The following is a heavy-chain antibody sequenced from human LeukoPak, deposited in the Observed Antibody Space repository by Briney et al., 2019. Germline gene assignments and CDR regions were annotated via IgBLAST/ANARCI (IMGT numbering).Heavy chain of an antibody. CDR3: ATVLYYYDSSGYYRPDAFDI. J-gene: IGHJ3*02. CDR2: IYYSGST. D-gene: IGHD3-22*01. Sequence: PQTLSLTCTVSGGSISSGDYYWSWIRQPPGKGLEWIGYIYYSGSTYYNPSLKSRVTISVDTSKNQFSLKLSSVTAADTAVYYCATVLYYYDSSGYYRPDAFDIWGQGTMVTVSS. V-gene: IGHV4-30-4*01. CDR1: GGSISSGDYY.